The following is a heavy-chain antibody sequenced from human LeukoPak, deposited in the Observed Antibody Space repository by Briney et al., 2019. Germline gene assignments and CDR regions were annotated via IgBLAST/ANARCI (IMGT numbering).Heavy chain of an antibody. Sequence: GASVNVSCKPSGYTFTDYYMHWVRQAPGQGLEWMGWINPNSGGTNYAHKFQGRVTMTRDTSISTAYMELSRLRSDDTAVYYCACHRDYYGSGSYLAFDIWGQGTMVTVSS. D-gene: IGHD3-10*01. V-gene: IGHV1-2*02. J-gene: IGHJ3*02. CDR2: INPNSGGT. CDR3: ACHRDYYGSGSYLAFDI. CDR1: GYTFTDYY.